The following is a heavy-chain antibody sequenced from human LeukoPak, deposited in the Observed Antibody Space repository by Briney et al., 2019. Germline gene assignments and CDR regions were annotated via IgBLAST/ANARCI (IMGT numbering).Heavy chain of an antibody. Sequence: GGSLRLSCAASGFTFSSYWMHCVRQAPGKGLVWVSCISSDGSETRYADSVKGRFTISRDNAKNTLYPQMNSLTAEDTAVYYCATCSGGRCYSKGFDYWGQGTLVTVSS. D-gene: IGHD2-15*01. J-gene: IGHJ4*02. CDR2: ISSDGSET. CDR1: GFTFSSYW. V-gene: IGHV3-74*01. CDR3: ATCSGGRCYSKGFDY.